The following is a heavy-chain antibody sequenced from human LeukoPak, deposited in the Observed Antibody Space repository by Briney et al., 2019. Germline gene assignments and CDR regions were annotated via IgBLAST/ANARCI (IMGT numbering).Heavy chain of an antibody. D-gene: IGHD3-22*01. CDR3: ARGYGTVTYYYDSSGKSRFDP. Sequence: SETLSLTCAVYGGSFSGYYWSWIRQPPGKGLEWIGEINHSGSTNYNPSLKSRVTISVDTSKNQFSLKLSSVTAADTAVCYCARGYGTVTYYYDSSGKSRFDPWGQGTLVTVSS. CDR1: GGSFSGYY. V-gene: IGHV4-34*01. J-gene: IGHJ5*02. CDR2: INHSGST.